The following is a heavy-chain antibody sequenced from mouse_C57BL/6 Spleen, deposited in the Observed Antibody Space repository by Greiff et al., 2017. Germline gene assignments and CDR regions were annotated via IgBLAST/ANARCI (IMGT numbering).Heavy chain of an antibody. J-gene: IGHJ3*01. Sequence: QVQLKQSGAELARPGASVKLSCKASGYTFTSYGISWVKQSTGQGLEWIGEFHPRSGNTYYNEKFKGKATLTADKSSSTAYLELRDLTSEDSAVCFCLIRGFAYLGQGTLVTVSA. V-gene: IGHV1-81*01. CDR1: GYTFTSYG. CDR2: FHPRSGNT. CDR3: LIRGFAY. D-gene: IGHD2-12*01.